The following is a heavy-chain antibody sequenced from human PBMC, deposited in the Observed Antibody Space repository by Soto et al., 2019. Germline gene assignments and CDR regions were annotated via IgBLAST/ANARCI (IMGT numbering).Heavy chain of an antibody. CDR3: AVTIFGVVITPYFDY. CDR2: INAGNGNT. J-gene: IGHJ4*02. V-gene: IGHV1-3*01. CDR1: GYTFTSYA. Sequence: GASVKVSCKASGYTFTSYAMHWVRQAPGQRLEWMGWINAGNGNTKYSQKFQGRVTITRDTSASTAYMELSSLRSEDTAVYYCAVTIFGVVITPYFDYWGQGTLVTVS. D-gene: IGHD3-3*01.